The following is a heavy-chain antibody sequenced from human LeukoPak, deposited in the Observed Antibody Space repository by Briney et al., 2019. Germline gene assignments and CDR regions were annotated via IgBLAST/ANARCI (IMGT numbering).Heavy chain of an antibody. J-gene: IGHJ4*02. CDR1: GGSISSYY. V-gene: IGHV4-59*01. CDR3: ARVGVDYSGNILKYFFDY. Sequence: SETLSLTCTVSGGSISSYYWSWIRQPPGKGLEWIGYIYYSGSANYNPSLQSRVIISVDTSKNQFSLNLSPVLAADTAVYYCARVGVDYSGNILKYFFDYWGQGTLVTVSS. CDR2: IYYSGSA. D-gene: IGHD4-23*01.